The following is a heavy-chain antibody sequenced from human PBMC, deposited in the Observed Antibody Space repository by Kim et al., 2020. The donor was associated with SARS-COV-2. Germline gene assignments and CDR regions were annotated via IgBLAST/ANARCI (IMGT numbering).Heavy chain of an antibody. Sequence: SGKGRLTNSRDNAKNSMYLQMNRLGAEDTAVYYCARGIRGWFGAIYGMDVWGQGTTVTVSS. D-gene: IGHD3-10*01. J-gene: IGHJ6*02. V-gene: IGHV3-21*01. CDR3: ARGIRGWFGAIYGMDV.